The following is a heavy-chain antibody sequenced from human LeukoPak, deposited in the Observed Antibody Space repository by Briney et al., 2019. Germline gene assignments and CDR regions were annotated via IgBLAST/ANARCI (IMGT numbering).Heavy chain of an antibody. CDR1: GGSISSYY. Sequence: KTSETLSLTCTVSGGSISSYYWSWIRQPPGKGLEWIGYIYYSGSTNYNPSLKSRVTISVDTSKNQFSLKLSSVTAADTAVYYYAGAGSGYYYYYYGMDVWGQGTTVTVSS. V-gene: IGHV4-59*01. CDR3: AGAGSGYYYYYYGMDV. J-gene: IGHJ6*02. CDR2: IYYSGST. D-gene: IGHD3-3*01.